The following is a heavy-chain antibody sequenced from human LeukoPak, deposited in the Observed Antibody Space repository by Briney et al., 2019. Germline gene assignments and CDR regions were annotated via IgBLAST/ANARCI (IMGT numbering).Heavy chain of an antibody. CDR1: GFSFSHYG. D-gene: IGHD2-21*01. CDR2: ISYDGSNE. J-gene: IGHJ4*02. CDR3: AKEFNRGLPDY. Sequence: GGSLRLSCAASGFSFSHYGMHWVRQAPGKGLEWVAVISYDGSNEYYADSVKGRFTISRDNSKNTLYLQMSSLRAEDTAVYYCAKEFNRGLPDYWGQGTLVTVPS. V-gene: IGHV3-30*18.